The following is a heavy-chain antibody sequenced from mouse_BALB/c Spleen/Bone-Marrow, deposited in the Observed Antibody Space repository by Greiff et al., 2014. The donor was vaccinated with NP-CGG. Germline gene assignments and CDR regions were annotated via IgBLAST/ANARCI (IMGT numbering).Heavy chain of an antibody. CDR2: INPYNDGT. Sequence: VHVKQSGPGLVKPGASVKMSCKASGYTFTSYVMHWVKQKPGQGLEWIGCINPYNDGTKYNEKFKGKATLTSDKSSSTAYMELSSLTSEDSAVYYCAREGGYDEDYFDYWGQGTTLTVSS. V-gene: IGHV1-14*01. J-gene: IGHJ2*01. CDR3: AREGGYDEDYFDY. CDR1: GYTFTSYV. D-gene: IGHD2-2*01.